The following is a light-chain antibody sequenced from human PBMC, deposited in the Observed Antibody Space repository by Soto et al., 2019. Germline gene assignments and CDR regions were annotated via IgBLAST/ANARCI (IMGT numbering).Light chain of an antibody. CDR1: SSDVGGYNY. CDR2: EVS. J-gene: IGLJ1*01. V-gene: IGLV2-8*01. Sequence: QSVLTQPPSASGSPGQSVTISCTGTSSDVGGYNYVSWYQQHPGKAPKLIILEVSKRPSRVPDRFSGSKSGNTASLTVSGLQAEDEADYYCSSYAGSNNFVFGTGTKLTVL. CDR3: SSYAGSNNFV.